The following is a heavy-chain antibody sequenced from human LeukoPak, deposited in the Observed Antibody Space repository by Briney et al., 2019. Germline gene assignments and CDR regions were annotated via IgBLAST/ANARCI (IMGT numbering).Heavy chain of an antibody. D-gene: IGHD3-10*02. V-gene: IGHV3-23*01. CDR3: AELGITMIGGV. CDR2: FSGTGGSA. CDR1: GFTFSRYG. Sequence: GGSLRLSCAASGFTFSRYGISWVRQAPGKGLEWVSGFSGTGGSANYADSVKGRFTISRDNAKNSLYLQMNSLRAEDTAVYYCAELGITMIGGVWGKGTTVTISS. J-gene: IGHJ6*04.